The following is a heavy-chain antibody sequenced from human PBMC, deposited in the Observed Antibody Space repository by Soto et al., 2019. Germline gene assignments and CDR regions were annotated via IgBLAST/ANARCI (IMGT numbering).Heavy chain of an antibody. V-gene: IGHV3-7*01. CDR3: ARDHLGIVAARYYYGMDV. D-gene: IGHD6-6*01. CDR2: IKQDGSEK. J-gene: IGHJ6*02. Sequence: GGSLRLSCAASGFTFSSYWMSWVRQAPGKGLEWVANIKQDGSEKYYVDSVKGRFTISRDNAKNSLYLQMNSLRAEDTAVYYCARDHLGIVAARYYYGMDVWGQGTTVTVSS. CDR1: GFTFSSYW.